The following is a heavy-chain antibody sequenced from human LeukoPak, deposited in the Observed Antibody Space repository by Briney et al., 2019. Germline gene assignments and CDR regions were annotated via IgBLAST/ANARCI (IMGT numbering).Heavy chain of an antibody. CDR2: ISYDGSNK. CDR3: ASVDEYYYDSSGSPAVDY. J-gene: IGHJ4*02. V-gene: IGHV3-30-3*01. CDR1: GFTFSSYA. D-gene: IGHD3-22*01. Sequence: GGSLRLSCAASGFTFSSYAMHWVRQAPGKGLEWVAVISYDGSNKYYADSVKGRFTISRDNSKNTLYLQMNSLRAEDTAVYYCASVDEYYYDSSGSPAVDYWGQGTLVTVSS.